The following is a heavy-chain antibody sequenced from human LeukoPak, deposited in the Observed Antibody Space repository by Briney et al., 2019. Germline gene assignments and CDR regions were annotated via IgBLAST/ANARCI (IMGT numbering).Heavy chain of an antibody. V-gene: IGHV1-8*03. CDR1: GYTFTSYD. Sequence: ASVKVSCKASGYTFTSYDINWVRQATGQGLEWMGWMNPNSGNTGYAQKFQGRVTITRNTSISTAYMELSSLRSDDTAVYYCARDPSSSWYGDFDYWGQGTLVTVSS. CDR3: ARDPSSSWYGDFDY. J-gene: IGHJ4*02. CDR2: MNPNSGNT. D-gene: IGHD6-13*01.